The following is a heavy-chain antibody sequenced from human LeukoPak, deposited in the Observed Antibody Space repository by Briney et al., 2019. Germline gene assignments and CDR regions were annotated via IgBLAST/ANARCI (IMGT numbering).Heavy chain of an antibody. J-gene: IGHJ3*02. CDR3: ARSGGDAFDI. Sequence: GGSLRLSCEASGFTFSNFEMNWVRQAPGKGLVWVSRINGDGSRTSYADSVKGRFTISRDNAKNTLYLQMKSLRAEDTAVYYCARSGGDAFDIWGQGTMVIVSS. CDR1: GFTFSNFE. D-gene: IGHD3-10*01. CDR2: INGDGSRT. V-gene: IGHV3-74*01.